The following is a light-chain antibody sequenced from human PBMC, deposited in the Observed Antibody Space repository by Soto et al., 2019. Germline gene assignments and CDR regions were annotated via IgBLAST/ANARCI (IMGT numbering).Light chain of an antibody. CDR1: SSDIGSYNY. Sequence: QSALTQPASVSGSPGQSITISCTGTSSDIGSYNYVSWYQQHPGKAPKLMIYEVTYRPSGVSNRFSGSKSGNTASLTISELQAEDEADYFCSSYTTSSTLVFGTGTKVTV. CDR3: SSYTTSSTLV. J-gene: IGLJ1*01. V-gene: IGLV2-14*01. CDR2: EVT.